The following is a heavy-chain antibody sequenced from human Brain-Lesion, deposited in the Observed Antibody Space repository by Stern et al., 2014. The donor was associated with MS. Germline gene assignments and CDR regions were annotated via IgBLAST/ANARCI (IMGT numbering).Heavy chain of an antibody. Sequence: VQLVESGTEVKKPGASVKVSCKVSGYTLTELSMHWVRQAPRKGLEWMGGFDPEDGETIYAQKFQGRVTMTEDTSTDPAYMELSSLRSEDTAVYYCATLSPGAGGNYYRHFDYWGQGPLVTVSS. J-gene: IGHJ4*02. CDR2: FDPEDGET. D-gene: IGHD1-26*01. V-gene: IGHV1-24*01. CDR3: ATLSPGAGGNYYRHFDY. CDR1: GYTLTELS.